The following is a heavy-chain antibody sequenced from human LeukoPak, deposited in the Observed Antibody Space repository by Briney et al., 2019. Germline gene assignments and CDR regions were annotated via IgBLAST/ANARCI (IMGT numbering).Heavy chain of an antibody. CDR2: ISSNGDNT. V-gene: IGHV3-64*01. Sequence: GGSLRLSCAASGFTFSSYAMHWVRQAPGKGLEYVSAISSNGDNTYYANSVKGRFTISRDNSKNTLYLQMNSLRAEDTAVYYCAKGLVDIWGQGTMVTVSS. J-gene: IGHJ3*02. CDR1: GFTFSSYA. CDR3: AKGLVDI. D-gene: IGHD4-11*01.